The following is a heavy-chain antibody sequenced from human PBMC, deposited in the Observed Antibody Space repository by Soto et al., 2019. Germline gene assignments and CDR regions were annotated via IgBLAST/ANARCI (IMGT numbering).Heavy chain of an antibody. CDR2: IYDTGTT. J-gene: IGHJ4*02. Sequence: PSETLSLTCTVSGASISSFYWSWIRQPPGKGLEWIGYIYDTGTTNYNPSLKSRVTMSVDTSLNQFSLKLSSVTAADTAVYYCARHFLQGPLSCYDSWGQGALVTVSS. D-gene: IGHD1-1*01. CDR1: GASISSFY. V-gene: IGHV4-59*08. CDR3: ARHFLQGPLSCYDS.